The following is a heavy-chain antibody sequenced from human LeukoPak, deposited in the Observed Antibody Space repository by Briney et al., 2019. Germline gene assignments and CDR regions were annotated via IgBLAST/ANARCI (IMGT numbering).Heavy chain of an antibody. J-gene: IGHJ3*02. CDR2: ISYDGSNK. CDR1: GFTFSSYG. D-gene: IGHD5-24*01. Sequence: PGRSLRLSCAASGFTFSSYGMHWVRQAPGKGLEWVAVISYDGSNKYYADSVKGRFTISRDNSKNTLYLQMNSLRAEDTAVYYCATMARSYDAFDIWGQGTMVTVSS. CDR3: ATMARSYDAFDI. V-gene: IGHV3-30*03.